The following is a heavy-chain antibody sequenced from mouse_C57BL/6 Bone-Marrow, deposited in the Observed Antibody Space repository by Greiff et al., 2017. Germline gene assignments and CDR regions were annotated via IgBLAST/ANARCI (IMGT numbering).Heavy chain of an antibody. Sequence: QVQLQQSGPELVKPGASVKLSCKASGYTFTSSDINWVKQRPGQGLEWIGWIYPTDGSTKYNEKFKGKATLTVDTSSSKAYLELHRLTSEDSAGYFCARLEFDGSSGDWYFDVWGTGTTVTVSS. D-gene: IGHD1-1*01. CDR3: ARLEFDGSSGDWYFDV. V-gene: IGHV1-85*01. CDR1: GYTFTSSD. CDR2: IYPTDGST. J-gene: IGHJ1*03.